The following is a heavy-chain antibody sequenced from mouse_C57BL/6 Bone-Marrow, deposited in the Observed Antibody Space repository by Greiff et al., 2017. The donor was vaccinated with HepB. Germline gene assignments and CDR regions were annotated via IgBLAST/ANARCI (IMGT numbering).Heavy chain of an antibody. Sequence: EVMLVESGGGLVKPGGSLKLSCAASGFTFSSYAMSWVRQTPEKRLEWVATISDGGSYTYYPDNVKGRFTISRDNAKNNLYLQMSHLKSEDTAMYYCARPRARYGSSLAYWGQGTLVTVSA. V-gene: IGHV5-4*03. D-gene: IGHD1-1*01. CDR3: ARPRARYGSSLAY. CDR2: ISDGGSYT. J-gene: IGHJ3*01. CDR1: GFTFSSYA.